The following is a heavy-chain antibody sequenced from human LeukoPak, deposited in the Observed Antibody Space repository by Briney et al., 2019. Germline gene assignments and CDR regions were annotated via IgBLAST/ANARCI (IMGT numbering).Heavy chain of an antibody. D-gene: IGHD2-2*01. V-gene: IGHV1-2*04. CDR3: ARSIPGCSSTSCLEQRGDYYFDY. Sequence: ASVKVSCKASGYTFTGYYMHWVRQAPGQGLEWMGWINPNSGGTNYAQKFQGWVTMTRDTSISTAYMELSRLRSDDTAVYYCARSIPGCSSTSCLEQRGDYYFDYWGQGTLVTVSS. CDR2: INPNSGGT. CDR1: GYTFTGYY. J-gene: IGHJ4*02.